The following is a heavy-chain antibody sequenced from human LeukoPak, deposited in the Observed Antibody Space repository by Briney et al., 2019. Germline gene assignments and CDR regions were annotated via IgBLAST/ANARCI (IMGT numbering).Heavy chain of an antibody. Sequence: GGSLRLSCAASRFTFSSYGMHWVRQAPGKGLEWVAVIWYDGSNKNYVDSVKGRFTISRDNAKNSLYLQMNSLRAEDTAVYYCTRGHHGLEYWGQGTLVTVSS. CDR1: RFTFSSYG. D-gene: IGHD1-14*01. CDR2: IWYDGSNK. V-gene: IGHV3-33*01. J-gene: IGHJ4*02. CDR3: TRGHHGLEY.